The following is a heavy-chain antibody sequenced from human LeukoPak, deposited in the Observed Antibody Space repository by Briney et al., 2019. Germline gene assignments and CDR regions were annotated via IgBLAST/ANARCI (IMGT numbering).Heavy chain of an antibody. J-gene: IGHJ2*01. V-gene: IGHV4-59*01. Sequence: PSETLSLTCTVSGGSISSYYWSWIRQPSGKGLEWIGYIYYRGNTNYNPSLKSRVTISVDTSKNQFSLKLSSVTAADTAVYYCARVRYYYDSSGYYPPYWHFDLWGRGTLVTVSS. CDR3: ARVRYYYDSSGYYPPYWHFDL. D-gene: IGHD3-22*01. CDR1: GGSISSYY. CDR2: IYYRGNT.